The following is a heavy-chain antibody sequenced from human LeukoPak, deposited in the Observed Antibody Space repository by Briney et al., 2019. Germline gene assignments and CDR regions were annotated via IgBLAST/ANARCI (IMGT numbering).Heavy chain of an antibody. D-gene: IGHD5-18*01. V-gene: IGHV1-69*13. Sequence: SVNVSCKASGGTFSSYAISWVRQAPGQGLEWMGGIIPIFGTANYAQKFQGRVTITADESTSTAYMELSSLRSEDTAVYYCARVDTAMVIPPDYYYYGMDVWGQGTTVTVSS. J-gene: IGHJ6*02. CDR2: IIPIFGTA. CDR1: GGTFSSYA. CDR3: ARVDTAMVIPPDYYYYGMDV.